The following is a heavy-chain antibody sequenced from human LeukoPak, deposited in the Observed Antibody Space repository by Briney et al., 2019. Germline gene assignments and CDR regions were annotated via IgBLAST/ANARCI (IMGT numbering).Heavy chain of an antibody. CDR3: ARSGRGTYYYFGL. Sequence: ASVKVSCKASGYSFTRYGISWVRQAPGQGLEWMGWISGSNGNTKYAQKFQGRVTMTTDTSTGTAYMDLRNLRFDDTAVYFCARSGRGTYYYFGLWGQGTLVTVSS. CDR2: ISGSNGNT. V-gene: IGHV1-18*01. D-gene: IGHD1-26*01. J-gene: IGHJ4*01. CDR1: GYSFTRYG.